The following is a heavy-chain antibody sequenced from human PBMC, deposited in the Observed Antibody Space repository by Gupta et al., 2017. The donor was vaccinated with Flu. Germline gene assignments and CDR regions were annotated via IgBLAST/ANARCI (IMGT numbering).Heavy chain of an antibody. CDR3: ARDLSLSSMDG. CDR2: IWYDGSKK. CDR1: GFTFNSYG. Sequence: QVQLVASGGGVVQPGRSLTLSCAASGFTFNSYGFHWVRQAPGKGLEWVAVIWYDGSKKNYADSGKGRCTISRDNSKNTVYLQMNSLRAEDTAVYYCARDLSLSSMDGRGKGTTVTVSS. D-gene: IGHD2/OR15-2a*01. V-gene: IGHV3-33*01. J-gene: IGHJ6*03.